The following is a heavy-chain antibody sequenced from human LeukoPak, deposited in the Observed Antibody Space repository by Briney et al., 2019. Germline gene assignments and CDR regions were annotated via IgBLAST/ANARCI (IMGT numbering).Heavy chain of an antibody. CDR1: GYSISSGYY. Sequence: SETLSLTCAVSGYSISSGYYWGWIRQPPGKGLEWIGSIYHSGSTYYNPSLKSRVTISVDTSKNQFSLKLSSVTAADTAVYYCAREARYSYGPFSDYWGQGTLVTVSS. D-gene: IGHD5-18*01. V-gene: IGHV4-38-2*01. CDR2: IYHSGST. CDR3: AREARYSYGPFSDY. J-gene: IGHJ4*02.